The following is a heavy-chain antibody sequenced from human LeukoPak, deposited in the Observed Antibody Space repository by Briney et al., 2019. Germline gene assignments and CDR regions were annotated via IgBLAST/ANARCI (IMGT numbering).Heavy chain of an antibody. CDR2: INHSGST. CDR3: ARGILTGPIYAFNM. J-gene: IGHJ3*02. CDR1: GGSFSGYY. Sequence: SETLSLTCAVYGGSFSGYYWSWIRQPPGKGLEWIGEINHSGSTNYNPSLKSRVTISVDTSKNQFSLKLSSVTAADTAVYYCARGILTGPIYAFNMWGQGTMVTVSS. V-gene: IGHV4-34*01. D-gene: IGHD3-9*01.